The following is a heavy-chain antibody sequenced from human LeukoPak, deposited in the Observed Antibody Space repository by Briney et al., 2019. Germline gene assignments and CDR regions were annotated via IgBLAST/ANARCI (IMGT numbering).Heavy chain of an antibody. V-gene: IGHV1-18*04. Sequence: ASVTVSCKASGYMFTSYGISWVRKAPGQGLEWMGWISSYNGNTDYAQNLQGRVTMTTDTSTSTAYMELRSLTSDDTAVYYCARDQGYTSSPYYFDYWGQGSLVTVSS. D-gene: IGHD6-13*01. CDR2: ISSYNGNT. CDR3: ARDQGYTSSPYYFDY. CDR1: GYMFTSYG. J-gene: IGHJ4*02.